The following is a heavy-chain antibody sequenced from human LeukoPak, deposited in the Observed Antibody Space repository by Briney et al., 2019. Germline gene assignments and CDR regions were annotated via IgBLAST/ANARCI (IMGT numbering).Heavy chain of an antibody. Sequence: GASVKVSCKASGYTFTSYGISWVRQAPGQGLEWMGWISAYNGNTNYAQKLQGRVTMTTDTSTSTAYMELRSLRSDDTAVYYCARDFVQEQWLADPGYFDLWGRGTLVTVSS. V-gene: IGHV1-18*01. CDR1: GYTFTSYG. J-gene: IGHJ2*01. CDR2: ISAYNGNT. CDR3: ARDFVQEQWLADPGYFDL. D-gene: IGHD6-19*01.